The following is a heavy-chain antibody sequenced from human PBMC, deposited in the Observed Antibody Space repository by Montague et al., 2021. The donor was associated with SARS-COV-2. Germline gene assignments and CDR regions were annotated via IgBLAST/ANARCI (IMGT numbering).Heavy chain of an antibody. D-gene: IGHD6-13*01. J-gene: IGHJ5*02. CDR2: IFYNGDT. Sequence: SETLSLTCTVSGGSISGYYWTWIRQPPGKGLEWIGYIFYNGDTNYNPSLKSRASISVDTSKNQFSLKLIAVTAADTAVYVCATHRQHHNHWGQGAMVAVSS. CDR1: GGSISGYY. V-gene: IGHV4-59*08. CDR3: ATHRQHHNH.